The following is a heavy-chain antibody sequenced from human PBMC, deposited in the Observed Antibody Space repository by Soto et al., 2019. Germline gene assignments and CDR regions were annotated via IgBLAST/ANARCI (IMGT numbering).Heavy chain of an antibody. CDR2: ITVRGDGT. V-gene: IGHV3-23*01. J-gene: IGHJ4*02. D-gene: IGHD6-19*01. Sequence: EVQLLESGGDLVQPGGSLRLSCAASGFAFSSSVMGWVRQAPGKGLEWVSTITVRGDGTFYADSVKGRFSISRDNSENTLSLQMNSLRPDDTTTYYCVKSRAGDFDYWGQGTLVTVSS. CDR3: VKSRAGDFDY. CDR1: GFAFSSSV.